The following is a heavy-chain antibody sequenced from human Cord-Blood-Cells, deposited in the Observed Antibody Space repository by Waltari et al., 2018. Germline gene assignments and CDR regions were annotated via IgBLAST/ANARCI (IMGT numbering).Heavy chain of an antibody. CDR2: ISSSGSTI. CDR1: GFTFSSYE. Sequence: EVQLVESGGGLVQPGGSLRLSCAASGFTFSSYEMNWVRQAPGKGLEWVSYISSSGSTIYYADSVKGRFTISRDNAKNSLYLQMNSLRAEDTAVYYCASSERYAFDIWGQGTMVTVSS. V-gene: IGHV3-48*03. CDR3: ASSERYAFDI. J-gene: IGHJ3*02.